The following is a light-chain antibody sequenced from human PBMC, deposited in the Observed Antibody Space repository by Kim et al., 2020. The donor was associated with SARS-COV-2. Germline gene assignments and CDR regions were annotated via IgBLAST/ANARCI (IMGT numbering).Light chain of an antibody. CDR2: GKN. CDR3: NSRDSNNNVL. J-gene: IGLJ2*01. V-gene: IGLV3-19*01. Sequence: VALGQTVRITCQGDSLRSYYATWYQQKPGQAPILVIYGKNNRPSGIPDRFSGSSSGNTASLTITGAQAGDEADYYCNSRDSNNNVLFGGGTRLTVL. CDR1: SLRSYY.